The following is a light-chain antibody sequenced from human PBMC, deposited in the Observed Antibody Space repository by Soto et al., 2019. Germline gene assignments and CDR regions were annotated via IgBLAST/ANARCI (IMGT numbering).Light chain of an antibody. J-gene: IGKJ3*01. Sequence: DIQMTQSPSSVSASVGDRVTITCRASQGISSWLAWYQQKPGKAPKLLISAASSLQSGVPSRFSGSGFGTEFTLSISSLQPEDCAIYYCQQDNSFPPGFTFGPGTKVDIK. CDR2: AAS. V-gene: IGKV1-12*01. CDR1: QGISSW. CDR3: QQDNSFPPGFT.